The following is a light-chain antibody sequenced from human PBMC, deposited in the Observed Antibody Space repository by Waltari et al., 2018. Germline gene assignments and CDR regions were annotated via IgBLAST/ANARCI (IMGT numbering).Light chain of an antibody. V-gene: IGLV2-14*01. Sequence: QSALTQPASVSGSPGQSITISCTGTSSDVGLYRFVSWYQQHPGKAPKLMIYEVSNRPSGVSNRFSGSKSGNTASLTISGLQAEDEADYYCSSYTTSTSYVVFGGGTKLTVL. CDR1: SSDVGLYRF. CDR2: EVS. J-gene: IGLJ2*01. CDR3: SSYTTSTSYVV.